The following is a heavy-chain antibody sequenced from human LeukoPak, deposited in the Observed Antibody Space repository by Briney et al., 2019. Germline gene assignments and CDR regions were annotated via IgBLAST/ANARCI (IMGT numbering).Heavy chain of an antibody. V-gene: IGHV3-30*04. Sequence: PGRSLRLSCAASGFTFSSYAMHRVRQAPGKGLEWVAVISYDGSNKYYADSVKGRFTISRDNFKNTLYLQMNSLRAEDTAVYYCARGRRIQLWLSIWGQGTLVTVSS. D-gene: IGHD5-18*01. CDR1: GFTFSSYA. CDR2: ISYDGSNK. CDR3: ARGRRIQLWLSI. J-gene: IGHJ4*02.